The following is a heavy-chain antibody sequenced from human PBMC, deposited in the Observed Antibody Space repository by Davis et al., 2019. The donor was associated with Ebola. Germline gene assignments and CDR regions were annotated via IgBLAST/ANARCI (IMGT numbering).Heavy chain of an antibody. CDR2: IYYSGST. V-gene: IGHV4-59*01. Sequence: MPSETLSLTCTVSGGSISSYYWSWIRQPPGKGLEWIAYIYYSGSTNYNPSLKSRVSMSVDTSKNQFSLELSSVTAADTAVYYCAREPAVAGTDFDYWGQGTLVTVSS. D-gene: IGHD6-19*01. CDR1: GGSISSYY. CDR3: AREPAVAGTDFDY. J-gene: IGHJ4*02.